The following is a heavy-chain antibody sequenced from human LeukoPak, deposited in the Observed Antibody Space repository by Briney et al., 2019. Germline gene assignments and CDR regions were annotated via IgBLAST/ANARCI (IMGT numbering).Heavy chain of an antibody. Sequence: SETLSLTCSVSGDSISGYYWSWIRRPPGKGLEWVGYVHYTGTTNYNPSLKGRLTISVDTSKNQFSLQLKYVAAADTAKYYCARLGVVATTPSYNYHSMDVWGPGTTVTVSS. CDR2: VHYTGTT. CDR1: GDSISGYY. J-gene: IGHJ6*02. V-gene: IGHV4-59*08. CDR3: ARLGVVATTPSYNYHSMDV. D-gene: IGHD2-21*01.